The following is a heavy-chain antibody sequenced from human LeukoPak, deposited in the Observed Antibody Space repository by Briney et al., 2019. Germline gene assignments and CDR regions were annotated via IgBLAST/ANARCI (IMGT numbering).Heavy chain of an antibody. D-gene: IGHD3-3*01. CDR2: ISSSSSTI. CDR1: GFTFSDYY. Sequence: GGSLRLSCAASGFTFSDYYMSWIRQAPGKGLEWVSYISSSSSTIYYADSVKGRFTISRDNAKNSLYLQMNSLRAEDTAVYYCARADFWSGSDFDYWGQGTLVTVSS. CDR3: ARADFWSGSDFDY. J-gene: IGHJ4*02. V-gene: IGHV3-11*04.